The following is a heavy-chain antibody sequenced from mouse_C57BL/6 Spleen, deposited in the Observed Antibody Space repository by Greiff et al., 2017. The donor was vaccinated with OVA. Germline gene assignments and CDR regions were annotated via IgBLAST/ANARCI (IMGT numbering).Heavy chain of an antibody. V-gene: IGHV1-18*01. CDR3: ARHYGGNYYAMDY. CDR2: INPNNGGT. D-gene: IGHD1-1*01. CDR1: GYTFTDYN. Sequence: VQLKESGPELVKPGASVKIPCKASGYTFTDYNMDWVKQSHGKSLEWIGDINPNNGGTIYNQKFKGKATLTVDKSSSTAYMELRSLTSEDTAVYYCARHYGGNYYAMDYWGQGTSVTVSS. J-gene: IGHJ4*01.